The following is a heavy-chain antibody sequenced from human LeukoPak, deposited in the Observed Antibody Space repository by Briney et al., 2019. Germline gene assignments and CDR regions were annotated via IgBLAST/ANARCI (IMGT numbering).Heavy chain of an antibody. D-gene: IGHD5-24*01. Sequence: ASVKVSCKASGYTFTGYYMHWVRQAPGQGLEWMGRINPNSGGTNYAQKFQGRVTMTRDTSISTAYMELSRLRSDDTAVYYCAREGDGYNNFDYWGQGTLVTVSS. V-gene: IGHV1-2*06. J-gene: IGHJ4*02. CDR3: AREGDGYNNFDY. CDR1: GYTFTGYY. CDR2: INPNSGGT.